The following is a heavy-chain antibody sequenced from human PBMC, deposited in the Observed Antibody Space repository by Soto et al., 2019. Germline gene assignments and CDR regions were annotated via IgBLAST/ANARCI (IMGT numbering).Heavy chain of an antibody. J-gene: IGHJ4*02. D-gene: IGHD1-26*01. V-gene: IGHV3-23*01. CDR1: GFTFSNYA. CDR3: AKGGIVGSTLFHFDY. Sequence: EVQLLESGGDLVQPGASLRLSCAASGFTFSNYAMSWVRQAPGKGLEWVSGITGSGGSTYHKDSVKGRFTISRDNSKNTLYLQMNSLRAEDTAVYYCAKGGIVGSTLFHFDYWGQGTLVTVSS. CDR2: ITGSGGST.